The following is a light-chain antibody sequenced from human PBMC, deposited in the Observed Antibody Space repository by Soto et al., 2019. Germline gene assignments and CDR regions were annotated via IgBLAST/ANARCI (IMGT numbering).Light chain of an antibody. CDR1: QRVSSDS. Sequence: EIVLTQSPDTLSLSPGERATLSCRASQRVSSDSLVWYQQKPGQAPRLLIYGTSTRATGIPDRFSGSGSGTDFTLTISRLEPEDFAVYYCQQYSITPRTFGQGTKVDIK. CDR3: QQYSITPRT. V-gene: IGKV3-20*01. CDR2: GTS. J-gene: IGKJ1*01.